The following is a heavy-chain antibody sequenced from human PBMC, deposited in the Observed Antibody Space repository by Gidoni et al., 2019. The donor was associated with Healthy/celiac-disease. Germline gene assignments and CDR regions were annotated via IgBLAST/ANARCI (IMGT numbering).Heavy chain of an antibody. J-gene: IGHJ4*02. CDR3: ARESGNLTAMGVFDY. D-gene: IGHD5-18*01. Sequence: QVQLVQSGAEVKKPGASVKVSCKASGYTFTSYYMHWVRQAPGQGLEWMGIINPSGGSTSYAQKFQGRVTMTRDTSTSTVYMELSSLRSEDTAVYYCARESGNLTAMGVFDYWGQGTLVTVSS. CDR1: GYTFTSYY. CDR2: INPSGGST. V-gene: IGHV1-46*03.